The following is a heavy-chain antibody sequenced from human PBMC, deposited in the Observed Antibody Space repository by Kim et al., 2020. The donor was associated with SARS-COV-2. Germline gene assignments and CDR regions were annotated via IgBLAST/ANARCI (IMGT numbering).Heavy chain of an antibody. CDR2: INHSGST. CDR3: ARVLRNTYYDYVWGSYRYQNYGMDV. D-gene: IGHD3-16*02. V-gene: IGHV4-34*01. Sequence: SETLSLTCAVYGGSFSGYYWSWIRQPPGKGLEWIGEINHSGSTNYNPSLKSRVTISVDTSKNQFSLKLSSVTAADTAVYYCARVLRNTYYDYVWGSYRYQNYGMDVWGQGTTVTVSS. J-gene: IGHJ6*02. CDR1: GGSFSGYY.